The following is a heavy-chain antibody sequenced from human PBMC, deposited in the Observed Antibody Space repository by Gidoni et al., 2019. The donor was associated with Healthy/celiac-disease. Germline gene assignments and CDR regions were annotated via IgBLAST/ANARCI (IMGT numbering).Heavy chain of an antibody. V-gene: IGHV3-33*01. Sequence: QVQLVESGGGVVQPGRSLRLSCAASGFTFSSYGMHWVRQAPGKGLEWVAVIWYDGSNKYYADSVKGRFTISRDNSKNTLYLQMNSLRAEDTAVYYCARVSPYYDYVWGSYWWQFDYWGQGTLVTVSS. CDR3: ARVSPYYDYVWGSYWWQFDY. J-gene: IGHJ4*02. D-gene: IGHD3-16*01. CDR1: GFTFSSYG. CDR2: IWYDGSNK.